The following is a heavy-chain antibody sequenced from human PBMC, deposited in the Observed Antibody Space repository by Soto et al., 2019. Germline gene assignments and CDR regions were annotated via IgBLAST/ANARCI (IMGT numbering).Heavy chain of an antibody. Sequence: SETLSLTCTVSGGSISSYYWSWIRQPAGKGLEWIGRIYTSGSTNYNPSLKSRVTMSVDTSKNQFSLKLSSVTGADAAVEYCERGSGSYYYYGMDVWGQGTTVTVSS. CDR1: GGSISSYY. CDR2: IYTSGST. J-gene: IGHJ6*02. CDR3: ERGSGSYYYYGMDV. V-gene: IGHV4-4*07.